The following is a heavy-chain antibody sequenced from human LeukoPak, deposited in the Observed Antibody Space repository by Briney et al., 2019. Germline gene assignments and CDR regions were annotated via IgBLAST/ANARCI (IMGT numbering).Heavy chain of an antibody. CDR2: IYTSGST. CDR3: ARGRYSYGPQNYDYMDV. J-gene: IGHJ6*03. CDR1: GVSISSYY. V-gene: IGHV4-4*07. Sequence: SETLSLTCTVSGVSISSYYWTWIRQSAGKGLEWIGRIYTSGSTYYNSSLKSRVSMSVDTSKNQFSLKLSSVTAADTAVYYCARGRYSYGPQNYDYMDVWGKGTTVTISS. D-gene: IGHD5-18*01.